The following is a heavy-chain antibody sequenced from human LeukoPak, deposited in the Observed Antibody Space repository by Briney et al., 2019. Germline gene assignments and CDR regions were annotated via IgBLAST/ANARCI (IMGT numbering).Heavy chain of an antibody. J-gene: IGHJ4*02. CDR1: ASTFSTYA. Sequence: GASVKVSCKASASTFSTYAIHWVRQAPGQGLEWMGWINPNSGGTNYAQKFQGRVTMTRDTSISTAYMELSRLRSDDTAVYYCARISSGIVGARPLDYWGQGTLVTVSS. CDR3: ARISSGIVGARPLDY. CDR2: INPNSGGT. D-gene: IGHD1-26*01. V-gene: IGHV1-2*02.